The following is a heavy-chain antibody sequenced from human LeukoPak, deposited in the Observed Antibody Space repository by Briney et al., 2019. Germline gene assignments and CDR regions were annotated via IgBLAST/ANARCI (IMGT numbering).Heavy chain of an antibody. D-gene: IGHD2-2*01. V-gene: IGHV1-18*04. CDR3: ARDAVDIVVVPAAHHDAFDI. CDR1: GYTFTSYG. Sequence: ASVKVSCKASGYTFTSYGISWVRQAPGQGLEWMGWISAYNGNTNYAQKLQGRVTMTTDTSTSTAYMELRSLRSDGTAVYYCARDAVDIVVVPAAHHDAFDIWGQGTMVTVSS. J-gene: IGHJ3*02. CDR2: ISAYNGNT.